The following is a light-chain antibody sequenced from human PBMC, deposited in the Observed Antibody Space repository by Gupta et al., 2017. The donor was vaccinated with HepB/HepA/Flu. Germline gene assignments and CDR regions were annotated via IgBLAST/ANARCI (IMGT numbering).Light chain of an antibody. CDR1: QSVSSN. CDR3: QQYNNRT. J-gene: IGKJ1*01. CDR2: GAS. V-gene: IGKV3-15*01. Sequence: VVTQSRAPVSVSPGERASLSCRARQSVSSNLAWYQQKPGQTPRLLIYGASTRATGNPARFSGSGSGTEFTLTISRLPSEDFAVYYCQQYNNRTCGQGTKVEIK.